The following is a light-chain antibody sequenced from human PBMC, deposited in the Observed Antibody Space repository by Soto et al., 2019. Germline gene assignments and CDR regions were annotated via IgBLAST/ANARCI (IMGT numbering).Light chain of an antibody. CDR3: QSYDTSLRGSTWV. CDR1: SSDIGSYNH. J-gene: IGLJ3*02. CDR2: AVS. Sequence: QSALTQPASVSGSPGQSITISCSGTSSDIGSYNHVAWYQQFPGKSPKLMIYAVSDRPSGVSDRFSGSKSGITASLTISGLQTEDEADYYCQSYDTSLRGSTWVFGGGTKMTVL. V-gene: IGLV2-14*03.